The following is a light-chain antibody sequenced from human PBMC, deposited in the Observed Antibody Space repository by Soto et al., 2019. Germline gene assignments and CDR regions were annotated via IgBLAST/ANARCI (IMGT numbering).Light chain of an antibody. CDR1: KIGRRS. CDR2: RES. J-gene: IGLJ2*01. V-gene: IGLV3-9*01. Sequence: SYELTQPLSVSVALGQTARVTRGGNKIGRRSVHWYQQKPGQAPVLVIYRESNRPSGIPERFSGSNSGNTATLTITRAQAGDEADYYCQVWDSSTVVFGGGTKLTVL. CDR3: QVWDSSTVV.